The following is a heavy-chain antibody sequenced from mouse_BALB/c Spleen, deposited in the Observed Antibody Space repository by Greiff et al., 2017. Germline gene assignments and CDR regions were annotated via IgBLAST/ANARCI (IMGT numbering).Heavy chain of an antibody. D-gene: IGHD1-1*01. CDR2: ISPGNGDI. J-gene: IGHJ3*01. Sequence: VQLQESAAELARPGASVKISCKASGYTFTDHAIHWVKQKPEQGLEWIGYISPGNGDIKYNEKFKGKATLTADKSSSTAYMQLNSLTSEDSAVYFCLLYGGSYAWFAYWGQGTLVTVSA. V-gene: IGHV1S53*02. CDR1: GYTFTDHA. CDR3: LLYGGSYAWFAY.